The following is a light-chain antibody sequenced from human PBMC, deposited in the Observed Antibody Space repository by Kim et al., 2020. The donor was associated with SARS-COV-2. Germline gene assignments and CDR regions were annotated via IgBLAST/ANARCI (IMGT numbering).Light chain of an antibody. CDR2: DVT. J-gene: IGLJ3*02. V-gene: IGLV2-14*03. CDR3: ASYTSGSTWV. Sequence: QSALTQPASVSGSPGQSITVSCTGTSSDVGAYNYVSWYQQHPGKAPKLLIYDVTRRLSGISIRFSGSKSGNTASLTISGLRAEDEADYYCASYTSGSTWVFGGGTQLTVL. CDR1: SSDVGAYNY.